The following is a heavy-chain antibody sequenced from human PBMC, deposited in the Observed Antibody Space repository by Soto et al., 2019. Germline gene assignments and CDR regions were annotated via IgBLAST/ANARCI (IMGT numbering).Heavy chain of an antibody. Sequence: GGSLRLSCATSGLTFSNYAMSWVRQAPGGGLEWVSSMSGSSSTTYYADSVRGRFTISRDRSKNTLYLQMSSLRAEDTALYYCAKNQERELPRVIDFWGQGTLVTVPQ. D-gene: IGHD1-7*01. CDR1: GLTFSNYA. CDR2: MSGSSSTT. V-gene: IGHV3-23*01. CDR3: AKNQERELPRVIDF. J-gene: IGHJ4*02.